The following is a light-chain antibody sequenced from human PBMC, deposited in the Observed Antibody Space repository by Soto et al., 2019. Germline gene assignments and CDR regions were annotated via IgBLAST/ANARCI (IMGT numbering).Light chain of an antibody. V-gene: IGLV1-51*01. Sequence: QSVLTQPPSVSAAPGQKVTISCSGSSSNIGNNYVSWYQQLPGTAPKLLIYDNNKRPSGIPDRSSGSKSGTSATLGITGLQTGDEADYYCGTWDSSLSAPVFGGGTKVTVL. J-gene: IGLJ2*01. CDR3: GTWDSSLSAPV. CDR1: SSNIGNNY. CDR2: DNN.